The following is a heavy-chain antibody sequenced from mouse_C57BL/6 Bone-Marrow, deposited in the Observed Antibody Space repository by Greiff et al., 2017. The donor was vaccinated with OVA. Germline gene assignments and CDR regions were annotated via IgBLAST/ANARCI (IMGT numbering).Heavy chain of an antibody. CDR1: GFPFSDYG. V-gene: IGHV5-17*01. Sequence: DVKLVESGGGLVKPGGSLKLSCAASGFPFSDYGMHWVRQAPEKGLEWVAYISSGSSTIYYADTVKGRFTISRDNAKNTLFLQMTSLRSEDTAMYYCARPWGSSPFDVWGTGTTVTVSA. J-gene: IGHJ1*03. CDR2: ISSGSSTI. CDR3: ARPWGSSPFDV. D-gene: IGHD1-1*01.